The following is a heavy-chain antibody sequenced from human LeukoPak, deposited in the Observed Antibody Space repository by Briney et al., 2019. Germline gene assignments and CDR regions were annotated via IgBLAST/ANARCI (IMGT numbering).Heavy chain of an antibody. CDR1: GFTFSGYG. D-gene: IGHD4-11*01. CDR3: ARLTTRYFDY. CDR2: IWFDGSNT. V-gene: IGHV3-33*01. J-gene: IGHJ4*02. Sequence: GGSLRLSCAASGFTFSGYGMHWVRQAPGKGLEWVAVIWFDGSNTYYADSVKGRFTISRDNSMNTLFLQMNSLRAEDTAVYFCARLTTRYFDYWGQGTLVTVSS.